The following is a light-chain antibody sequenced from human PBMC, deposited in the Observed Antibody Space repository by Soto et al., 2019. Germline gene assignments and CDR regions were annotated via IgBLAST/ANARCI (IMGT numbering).Light chain of an antibody. CDR2: DVI. CDR1: SSDVGGYNY. Sequence: QSVLTQPASVSGSPGQSITISCAGTSSDVGGYNYVSWYQQHPCKAPKLMIYDVINRPSGVSNRFSGSKFGNTASLTIFGLQAEDEADYYCSSYTSSSTRVFGTGTKVTVL. J-gene: IGLJ1*01. CDR3: SSYTSSSTRV. V-gene: IGLV2-14*01.